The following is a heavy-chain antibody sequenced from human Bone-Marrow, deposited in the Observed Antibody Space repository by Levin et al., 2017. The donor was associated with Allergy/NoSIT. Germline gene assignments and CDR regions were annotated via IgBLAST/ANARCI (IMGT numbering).Heavy chain of an antibody. CDR2: IKTNADGGTI. V-gene: IGHV3-15*01. CDR1: GFTFTNAW. Sequence: RASETLSLTCAASGFTFTNAWMNWVRQAPGKGLEWVGLIKTNADGGTIDYAAPVKDRFTISRDDSHSTLYLHMNSLKSEDTAVYYCTSGDFDVWSGYYSFEYWGQGALVTVSS. CDR3: TSGDFDVWSGYYSFEY. D-gene: IGHD3-3*01. J-gene: IGHJ4*02.